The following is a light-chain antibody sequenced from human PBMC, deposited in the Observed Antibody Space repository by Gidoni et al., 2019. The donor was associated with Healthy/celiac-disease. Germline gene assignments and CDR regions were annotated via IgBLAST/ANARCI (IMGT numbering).Light chain of an antibody. CDR2: AAS. V-gene: IGKV1-39*01. CDR1: QSISSY. Sequence: DIQMTQSPSSLSASVGDRVTITCRASQSISSYLNWYQHKPGKAPKLLIYAASSLQSGVPSRFSGSGSGTDFILTISSLQPEDFATYYCQQSYSTPLFGPXTKVDIK. J-gene: IGKJ3*01. CDR3: QQSYSTPL.